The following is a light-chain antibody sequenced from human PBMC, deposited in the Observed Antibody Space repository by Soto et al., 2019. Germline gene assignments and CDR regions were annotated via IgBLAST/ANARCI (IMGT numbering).Light chain of an antibody. CDR1: QAIYHY. Sequence: DIPVTQSPSSLSASVGDRVTITCRASQAIYHYLAWFQQMPGKAPKPLLYAASSLQSGVPPKFSGSGFGTDFTLTISSLQPEDSATYYCQQYNSFPHTFGQGTKVEIK. CDR3: QQYNSFPHT. V-gene: IGKV1-16*02. J-gene: IGKJ2*01. CDR2: AAS.